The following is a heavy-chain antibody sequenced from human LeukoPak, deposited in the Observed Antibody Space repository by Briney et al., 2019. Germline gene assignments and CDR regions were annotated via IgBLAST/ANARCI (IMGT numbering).Heavy chain of an antibody. CDR1: GFTFSIFG. CDR3: AKDSRYYYGSGFNFDY. V-gene: IGHV3-30*18. J-gene: IGHJ4*02. D-gene: IGHD3-10*01. Sequence: GGSLRLSCAASGFTFSIFGMHWVRQAPGKGLDWVAVISDDGSNKYYADSVKGRFTTSRDNSKNTLYLQMNSLKAEDTAVYYCAKDSRYYYGSGFNFDYWGQGTLVTVSS. CDR2: ISDDGSNK.